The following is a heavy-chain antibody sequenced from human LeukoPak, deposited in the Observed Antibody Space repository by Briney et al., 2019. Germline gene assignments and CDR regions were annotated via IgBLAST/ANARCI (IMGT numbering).Heavy chain of an antibody. J-gene: IGHJ4*02. CDR2: IIPIFGTA. Sequence: SVKVSCKASGGTFSSYAISWVRQAPGQGLEWMGRIIPIFGTANYAQKFQGRVTITTDESTSTAYMELSSLRSEDTAVYYCASTLYYYDSSGYSLWGQGTQVTVSS. D-gene: IGHD3-22*01. V-gene: IGHV1-69*05. CDR3: ASTLYYYDSSGYSL. CDR1: GGTFSSYA.